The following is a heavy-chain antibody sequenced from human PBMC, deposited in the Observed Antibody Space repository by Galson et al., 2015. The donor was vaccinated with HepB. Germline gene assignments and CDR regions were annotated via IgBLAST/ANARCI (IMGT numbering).Heavy chain of an antibody. J-gene: IGHJ4*02. CDR3: AKGWGYQLLLFDY. V-gene: IGHV3-23*01. Sequence: LRLSCAASGFTFSSYAMSWVRQAPGKGLEWVSAISGSGGSTYYADSVKGRFTISRDNSKNTLYLQMNSLRAEDTAVYYCAKGWGYQLLLFDYWGQGTLVTVSS. CDR1: GFTFSSYA. CDR2: ISGSGGST. D-gene: IGHD2-2*01.